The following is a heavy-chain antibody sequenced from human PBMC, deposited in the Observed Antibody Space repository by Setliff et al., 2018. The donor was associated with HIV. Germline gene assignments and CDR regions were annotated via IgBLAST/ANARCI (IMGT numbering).Heavy chain of an antibody. D-gene: IGHD3-9*01. CDR2: IYYSGST. CDR1: GGSISSSSYY. Sequence: SETLSLTCTVSGGSISSSSYYWGWIRQPPGKGLEWIGSIYYSGSTYYNPSLKSRVTISVDTSKNQFSLKLSSVTAADTAVYYCAREHMIFYYFDYWGQGTLVTVSS. CDR3: AREHMIFYYFDY. V-gene: IGHV4-39*02. J-gene: IGHJ4*02.